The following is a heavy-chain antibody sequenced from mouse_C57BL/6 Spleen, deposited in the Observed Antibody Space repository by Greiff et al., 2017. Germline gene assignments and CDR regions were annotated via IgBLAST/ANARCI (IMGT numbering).Heavy chain of an antibody. Sequence: VQLQQPGAELVRPGSSVKLSCKASGYTFTSYWMHWVKQRPIQGLEWIGNIDPSDSETHYNQKFKDKATLTVDKSSSTAYMQLSSLTSEDSAVYYCARGDYYGSSWGFAYWGQGTLVTVSA. V-gene: IGHV1-52*01. J-gene: IGHJ3*01. CDR3: ARGDYYGSSWGFAY. CDR2: IDPSDSET. D-gene: IGHD1-1*01. CDR1: GYTFTSYW.